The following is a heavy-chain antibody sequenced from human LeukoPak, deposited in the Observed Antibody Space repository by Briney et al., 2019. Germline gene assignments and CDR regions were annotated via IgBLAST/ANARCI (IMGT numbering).Heavy chain of an antibody. V-gene: IGHV3-53*01. CDR1: GLTVSSNY. CDR3: ARSSSGYNRGAFDI. CDR2: IYSGGST. Sequence: TGGSLRISCAASGLTVSSNYMSWVRQAPGKGLEWVSVIYSGGSTYYADSVKGRFTISRDNSRNTLYLQMNSLRAEDTAVYYCARSSSGYNRGAFDIWGQGTMVTVSS. D-gene: IGHD3-22*01. J-gene: IGHJ3*02.